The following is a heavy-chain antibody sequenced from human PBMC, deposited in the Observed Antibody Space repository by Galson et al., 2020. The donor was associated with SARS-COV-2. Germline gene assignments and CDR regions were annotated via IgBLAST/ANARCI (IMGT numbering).Heavy chain of an antibody. CDR3: ARRHPGKTRVFPPRSYYYMDV. CDR2: IYYSGNT. CDR1: GGSISSSSYY. Sequence: SETLSLTCTVSGGSISSSSYYWGWIRQPPGKGLDWIGTIYYSGNTYYNPSLKSRVTISVDTSKNQFSLKLSSVTAADTAVYYCARRHPGKTRVFPPRSYYYMDVWGKGTTVTVSS. D-gene: IGHD3-10*01. J-gene: IGHJ6*03. V-gene: IGHV4-39*01.